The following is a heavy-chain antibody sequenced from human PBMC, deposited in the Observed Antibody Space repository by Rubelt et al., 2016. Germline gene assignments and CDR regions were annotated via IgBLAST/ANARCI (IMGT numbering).Heavy chain of an antibody. J-gene: IGHJ4*02. CDR3: ARDEGYSYGVSLDY. Sequence: EYVSSISSSSTNVHFADSVKGRFSISRDNAKDSLYLQMNSLRVEDTAVYYCARDEGYSYGVSLDYWGQGTLVTVSS. CDR2: ISSSSTNV. V-gene: IGHV3-21*01. D-gene: IGHD5-18*01.